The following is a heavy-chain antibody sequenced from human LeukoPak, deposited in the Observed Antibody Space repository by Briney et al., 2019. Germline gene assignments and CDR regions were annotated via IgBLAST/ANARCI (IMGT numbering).Heavy chain of an antibody. CDR1: GGTFTSYG. D-gene: IGHD2-15*01. Sequence: ASVKVSCKASGGTFTSYGISWVRQAPGQGLEWMGWISAYNGNTNYAQKLQGRVTMTTDTSTSTAYMELRSLRSDDTAVYYCARRSGGSCYSGLCWFDPWGQGTLVTVSS. J-gene: IGHJ5*02. CDR3: ARRSGGSCYSGLCWFDP. V-gene: IGHV1-18*01. CDR2: ISAYNGNT.